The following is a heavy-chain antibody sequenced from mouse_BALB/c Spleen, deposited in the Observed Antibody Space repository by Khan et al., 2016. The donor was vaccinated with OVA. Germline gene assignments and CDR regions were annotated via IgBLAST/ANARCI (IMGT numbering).Heavy chain of an antibody. CDR1: GYTFSSYW. CDR3: ARGNFYGTTSYIDY. CDR2: IYPGNGNT. Sequence: QVQLQQSGAELARPGASVKLSCKASGYTFSSYWMQWVKQRPGQGLEWIGTIYPGNGNTRYTQKFMGKATLTTATSSSTASMQLSSLTSEDSAVYYCARGNFYGTTSYIDYWGQGTTLTVSS. J-gene: IGHJ2*01. V-gene: IGHV1-87*01. D-gene: IGHD1-1*01.